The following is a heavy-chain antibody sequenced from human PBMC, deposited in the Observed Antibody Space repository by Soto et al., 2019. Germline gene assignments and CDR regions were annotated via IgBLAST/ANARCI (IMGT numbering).Heavy chain of an antibody. CDR3: AKMGAYSTSAIDY. V-gene: IGHV3-30-3*02. CDR2: ISYDGSNK. J-gene: IGHJ4*02. Sequence: HPGGSLRLSCAASGFTFSSYAMHWVRQAPGKGLEGVAVISYDGSNKYYADSVKGRFTISRDNSKNTVYVQMNSLRAEDTAVYYCAKMGAYSTSAIDYWGEGTLVTVSS. CDR1: GFTFSSYA. D-gene: IGHD6-6*01.